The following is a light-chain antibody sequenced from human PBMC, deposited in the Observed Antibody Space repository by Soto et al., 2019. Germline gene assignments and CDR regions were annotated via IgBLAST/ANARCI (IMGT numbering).Light chain of an antibody. CDR1: SSNIGSNT. V-gene: IGLV1-44*01. CDR3: QSYDSSLSVLV. J-gene: IGLJ2*01. CDR2: SNN. Sequence: QSVLTQPPSASGTPGQRVTISCSGSSSNIGSNTVNWYQQLPGTAPKLLIYSNNQRPSGVPDRFSGSKSGTSASLAISGLQAEDEADYYCQSYDSSLSVLVFGGGTQLTVL.